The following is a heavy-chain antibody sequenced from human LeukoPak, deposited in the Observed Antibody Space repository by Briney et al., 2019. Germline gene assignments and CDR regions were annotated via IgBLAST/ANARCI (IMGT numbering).Heavy chain of an antibody. V-gene: IGHV3-7*01. D-gene: IGHD3-3*01. CDR3: AGGPGFLIDC. J-gene: IGHJ4*02. CDR2: INQGGSQK. Sequence: GGSLRLSCAASGFTFSSYWMSWARQAPGKGLEWVANINQGGSQKHYVDSVKGRLTISRDNAKNLLYLQMDSLRAEDTAVYYCAGGPGFLIDCWGQGSLVTVSS. CDR1: GFTFSSYW.